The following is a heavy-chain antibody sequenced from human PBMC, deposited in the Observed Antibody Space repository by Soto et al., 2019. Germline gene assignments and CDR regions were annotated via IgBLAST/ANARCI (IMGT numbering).Heavy chain of an antibody. D-gene: IGHD1-1*01. V-gene: IGHV4-34*01. Sequence: SETLSLSCAVYGGSFSGDYWSWIRQPPGKGLEWIGEINHSGSTNYNPSLKSRVTISVDTSKNQFSLKLSSFTAADTAVYYCARTGSFDYWGQGTLVTVSS. J-gene: IGHJ4*02. CDR2: INHSGST. CDR3: ARTGSFDY. CDR1: GGSFSGDY.